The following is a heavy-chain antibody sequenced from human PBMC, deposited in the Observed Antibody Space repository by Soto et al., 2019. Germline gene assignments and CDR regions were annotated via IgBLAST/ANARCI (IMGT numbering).Heavy chain of an antibody. J-gene: IGHJ6*02. CDR1: GGSISSGGYY. CDR2: IYYSGST. V-gene: IGHV4-31*03. D-gene: IGHD3-10*01. CDR3: ARMYRGTSMDV. Sequence: QVQLQESGPGLVKPSQTLSLTCTVSGGSISSGGYYWSWIRQHPGKGLEWIGYIYYSGSTYYNPSLKXRXTXSXNTSKNQSSLTRSSVTAADTAVYYCARMYRGTSMDVWGQGTTVTVSS.